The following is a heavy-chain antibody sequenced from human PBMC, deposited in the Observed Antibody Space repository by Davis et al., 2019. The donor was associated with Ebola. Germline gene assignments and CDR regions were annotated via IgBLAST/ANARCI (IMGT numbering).Heavy chain of an antibody. V-gene: IGHV1-2*04. D-gene: IGHD5-18*01. J-gene: IGHJ4*02. CDR3: ARGSGYSRMGRLTD. CDR2: INPNSGGT. CDR1: GYTFTGYY. Sequence: ASVKVSCKASGYTFTGYYMHWVRQAPGQGLEWMGWINPNSGGTNYAQKFQGWVTMTRDTSISTAYMELSRLRSDDTAVYYCARGSGYSRMGRLTDWGQGTLVTVSS.